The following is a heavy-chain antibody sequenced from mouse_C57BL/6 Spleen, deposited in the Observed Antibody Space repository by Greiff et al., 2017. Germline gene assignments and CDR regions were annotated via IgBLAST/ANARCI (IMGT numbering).Heavy chain of an antibody. Sequence: VMLVESGPGLVQPSQSLSITCTVSGFSLPSYGVHWVRQSPGKGLEWLGVIWSGGSTDYNAAFISRLSISKDNSKRQVFFKMNSLQADDTAIYYCARAVVAHYAMDYWGQGTSVTVSS. CDR3: ARAVVAHYAMDY. J-gene: IGHJ4*01. CDR1: GFSLPSYG. CDR2: IWSGGST. V-gene: IGHV2-2*01. D-gene: IGHD1-1*01.